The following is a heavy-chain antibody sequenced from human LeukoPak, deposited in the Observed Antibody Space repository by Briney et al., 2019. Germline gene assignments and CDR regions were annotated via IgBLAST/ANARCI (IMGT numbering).Heavy chain of an antibody. CDR3: ARSRGYADAFDI. V-gene: IGHV4-34*01. Sequence: PSETLSLTCAVYGGSFSDYYWSWIRQPPGKGLEWIGEINHSGSTNYSPSLKSRVTISVDTSKNQFSLKLSSVTAADTAVYYCARSRGYADAFDIWGQGTMVTVSS. D-gene: IGHD2-2*01. J-gene: IGHJ3*02. CDR1: GGSFSDYY. CDR2: INHSGST.